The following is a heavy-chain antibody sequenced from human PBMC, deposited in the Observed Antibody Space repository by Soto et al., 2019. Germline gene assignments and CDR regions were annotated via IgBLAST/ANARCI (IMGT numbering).Heavy chain of an antibody. J-gene: IGHJ6*02. Sequence: GSLVPACEVSGFDFRSYGLQGVRQAPGKGLEWVAVISYSGSFKYYGDSVKVRFTISRDDSKNTVYLQMDSLRAEDTAVYYCARHQEKYYSNALWGLDVWGQGTKVTVYS. CDR3: ARHQEKYYSNALWGLDV. CDR1: GFDFRSYG. CDR2: ISYSGSFK. D-gene: IGHD3-10*01. V-gene: IGHV3-30*03.